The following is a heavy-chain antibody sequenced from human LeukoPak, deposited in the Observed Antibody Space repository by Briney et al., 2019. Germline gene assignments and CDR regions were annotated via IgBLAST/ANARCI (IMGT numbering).Heavy chain of an antibody. Sequence: PSETLSLTCAVYGGSFSGYYWSWIRQPPGKGLEWIGEINHSGSTNYNPSLKSRVTISVDTSKNQFSLKLSSVTAADTAVYYCARETMTTATYYFDYWGQGILVTVSS. CDR3: ARETMTTATYYFDY. J-gene: IGHJ4*02. CDR1: GGSFSGYY. D-gene: IGHD4-17*01. V-gene: IGHV4-34*01. CDR2: INHSGST.